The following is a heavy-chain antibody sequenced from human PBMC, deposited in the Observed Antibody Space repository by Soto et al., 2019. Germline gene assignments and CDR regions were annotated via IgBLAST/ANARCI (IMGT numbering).Heavy chain of an antibody. D-gene: IGHD1-26*01. V-gene: IGHV3-53*02. CDR3: ARGGWDSYFDY. J-gene: IGHJ4*02. CDR2: IYSAGTT. Sequence: EVQLVETGGGLIQPGGSLRLSCVASGFTVSSNYMSWVRQAPGKGLEWVSVIYSAGTTYYADSVRGRFTISRDNSKNTLYLQMNSLRAEDTAVYYCARGGWDSYFDYWGQGTLVTVSS. CDR1: GFTVSSNY.